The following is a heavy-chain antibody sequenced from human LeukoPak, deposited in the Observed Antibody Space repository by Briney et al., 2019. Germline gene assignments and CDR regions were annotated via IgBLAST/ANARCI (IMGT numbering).Heavy chain of an antibody. Sequence: SETLSLTCAVSGGSFSGYFWTWIRQPPGQGLEWIGEINHSGSTNYNPSLKSRVTISLDTSKSQFSLKLRSVTDADTAVYFCARGATTDYDVLTGYYYFDYWGQGTLVTVSS. J-gene: IGHJ4*02. V-gene: IGHV4-34*01. D-gene: IGHD3-9*01. CDR1: GGSFSGYF. CDR2: INHSGST. CDR3: ARGATTDYDVLTGYYYFDY.